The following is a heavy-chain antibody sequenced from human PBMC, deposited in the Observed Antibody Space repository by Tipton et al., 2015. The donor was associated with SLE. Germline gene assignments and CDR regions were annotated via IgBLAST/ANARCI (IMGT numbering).Heavy chain of an antibody. D-gene: IGHD1-7*01. CDR2: INPSGHTT. J-gene: IGHJ4*02. CDR3: ASRWDRELRNLPFDY. V-gene: IGHV1-46*01. Sequence: QVQLVQSGAEVKKPGASVKVSCKASGYTFTSYYMHWVRQAPGQGLEWMGIINPSGHTTSYAQKFQGRVTMTRDTSTSTVYMELSSLRSEDTAVYYCASRWDRELRNLPFDYWGQGTLVTVSS. CDR1: GYTFTSYY.